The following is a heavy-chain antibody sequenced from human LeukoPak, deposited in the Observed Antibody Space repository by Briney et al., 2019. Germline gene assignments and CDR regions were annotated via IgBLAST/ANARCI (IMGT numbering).Heavy chain of an antibody. CDR2: INHSGST. CDR3: ARHPDYGDYGGWFDP. Sequence: PSETLSLTCAVYGGSFSGYYWSWIRQPPGKGLEWIGEINHSGSTNYNPSLKSRVTISVDTSKNQFSLKLSSVTAADTAVYYCARHPDYGDYGGWFDPWGQGTLVTVSS. V-gene: IGHV4-34*01. J-gene: IGHJ5*02. D-gene: IGHD4-17*01. CDR1: GGSFSGYY.